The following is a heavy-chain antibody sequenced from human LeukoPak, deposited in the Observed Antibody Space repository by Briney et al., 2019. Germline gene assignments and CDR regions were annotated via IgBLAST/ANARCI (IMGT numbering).Heavy chain of an antibody. D-gene: IGHD3-16*01. Sequence: SETLSLTCAVYGGSFSGYYWTWIRQPPGKGLEWIGEINRDGSANYNPSLKSRVTISVDTSKNQFSLKLRPVTAADTALYYCARGSAWGDYTDYWGQGRLVTVSS. CDR1: GGSFSGYY. J-gene: IGHJ4*02. CDR2: INRDGSA. CDR3: ARGSAWGDYTDY. V-gene: IGHV4-34*01.